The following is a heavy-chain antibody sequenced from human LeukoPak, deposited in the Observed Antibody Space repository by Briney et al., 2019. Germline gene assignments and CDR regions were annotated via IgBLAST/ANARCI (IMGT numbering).Heavy chain of an antibody. CDR2: IYSGGST. CDR1: GFTVSSNY. D-gene: IGHD1-1*01. CDR3: ARNWNDDY. V-gene: IGHV3-66*01. J-gene: IGHJ4*02. Sequence: PGGSLRLSCAASGFTVSSNYMSWVRQAPGKGLEWVSVIYSGGSTYYADSVKGRFTISRDNAKNTLYLQMNSLRAEDAAVYYCARNWNDDYRGQGTLVTVSS.